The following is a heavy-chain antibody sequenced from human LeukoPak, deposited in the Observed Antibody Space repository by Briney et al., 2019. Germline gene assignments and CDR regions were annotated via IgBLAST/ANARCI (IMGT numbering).Heavy chain of an antibody. V-gene: IGHV4-39*01. CDR2: IYYSGST. Sequence: PSETLSLTCTVSGGSISSSSYYWGWIRQPPGKGLEWIGSIYYSGSTYYNPSLKSRVTISVDTSKNQFSLKLSSVTAADTAVYYCASPSVVPAAIGAFDIWGQGTMVTVSS. J-gene: IGHJ3*02. CDR3: ASPSVVPAAIGAFDI. D-gene: IGHD2-2*01. CDR1: GGSISSSSYY.